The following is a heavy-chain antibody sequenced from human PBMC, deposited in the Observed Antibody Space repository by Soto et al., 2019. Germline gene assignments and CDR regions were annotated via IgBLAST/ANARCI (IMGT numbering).Heavy chain of an antibody. CDR2: IIPIFGTA. CDR3: AGYPRAGPYGGNSEAFDI. CDR1: GGTFSSYA. D-gene: IGHD4-17*01. V-gene: IGHV1-69*01. J-gene: IGHJ3*02. Sequence: QVQLVQSGAEVKKPGSSVKVSCKASGGTFSSYAISWVRQAPGQGLEWMGGIIPIFGTANYAQKFQGRVTITADESTSTAYMELSSLRSEDTAVYYCAGYPRAGPYGGNSEAFDIWGQGTMVTVSS.